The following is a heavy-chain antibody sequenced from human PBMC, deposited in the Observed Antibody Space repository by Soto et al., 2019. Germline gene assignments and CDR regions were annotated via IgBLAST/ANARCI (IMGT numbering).Heavy chain of an antibody. CDR3: ARASPSSDSSGYYVPSYFDY. CDR2: IYYSGST. V-gene: IGHV4-31*03. CDR1: GGSISSGGYY. D-gene: IGHD3-22*01. J-gene: IGHJ4*02. Sequence: SETLSLTCTVSGGSISSGGYYWSWIRQHPGKGLEWIGYIYYSGSTYYNPSLKSRVTISVDTSKNQFSLKLSSVTAADTAVYYCARASPSSDSSGYYVPSYFDYWGQGTLVTVSS.